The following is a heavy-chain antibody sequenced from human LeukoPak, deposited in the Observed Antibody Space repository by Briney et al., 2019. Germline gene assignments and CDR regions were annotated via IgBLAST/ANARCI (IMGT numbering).Heavy chain of an antibody. Sequence: GGSLRLSCAASGFTFSDYYMSWIRQAPGKGLEWVSYISSSGSTIYYADSVKGRFTISRDNAKNSLYLQMNSLRAEDTAVYYCARDLYCSGGSCDYSDYFDYWGQGTLVTVSS. CDR2: ISSSGSTI. CDR3: ARDLYCSGGSCDYSDYFDY. D-gene: IGHD2-15*01. V-gene: IGHV3-11*04. CDR1: GFTFSDYY. J-gene: IGHJ4*02.